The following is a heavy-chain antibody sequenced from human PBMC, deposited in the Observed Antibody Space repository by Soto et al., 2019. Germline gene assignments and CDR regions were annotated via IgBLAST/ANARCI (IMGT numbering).Heavy chain of an antibody. Sequence: ASVKVSCKASGYTFTGYAMHWVRQAPGQRLEWMGWINAGNGNTKYSQKFQGRVTMTEDTSTDTAYMELSSLRSEDTAVYYCASGDSDPKLKAYCGGDCYYPLFYWGQGTLVTVSS. V-gene: IGHV1-3*01. CDR2: INAGNGNT. CDR3: ASGDSDPKLKAYCGGDCYYPLFY. CDR1: GYTFTGYA. D-gene: IGHD2-21*02. J-gene: IGHJ4*02.